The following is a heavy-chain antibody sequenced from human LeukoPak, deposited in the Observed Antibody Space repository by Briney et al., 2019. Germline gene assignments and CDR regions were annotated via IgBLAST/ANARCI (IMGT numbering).Heavy chain of an antibody. V-gene: IGHV3-53*01. Sequence: GGSLRLSCAASGFTVSSNYMSWVRQAPGKGLEWVSIIHSGGSTYYADSVKGRVTISRDNSKNTVSLQVISLRAEDTAVYYCARSMTLTDAFDVWGQGTMVTVSS. CDR3: ARSMTLTDAFDV. J-gene: IGHJ3*01. D-gene: IGHD2-21*01. CDR2: IHSGGST. CDR1: GFTVSSNY.